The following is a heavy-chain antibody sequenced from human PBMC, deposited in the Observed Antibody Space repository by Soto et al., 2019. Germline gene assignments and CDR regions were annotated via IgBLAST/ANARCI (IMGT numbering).Heavy chain of an antibody. CDR1: GGSFSGYY. Sequence: LSETLSLTCAVYGGSFSGYYWTWIRQPPGTGLEWIGEINHSGSTNYNLSHKSRDTISVDTSKNQFYMKMRSVNAADTSVYYCARTQHHWASHRFDYWGQGTLVTVSS. V-gene: IGHV4-34*01. J-gene: IGHJ4*02. CDR3: ARTQHHWASHRFDY. CDR2: INHSGST. D-gene: IGHD2-2*01.